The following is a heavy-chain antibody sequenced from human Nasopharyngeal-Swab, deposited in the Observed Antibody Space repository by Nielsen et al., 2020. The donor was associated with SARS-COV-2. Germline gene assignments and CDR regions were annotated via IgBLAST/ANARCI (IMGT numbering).Heavy chain of an antibody. V-gene: IGHV3-49*04. D-gene: IGHD3-3*01. CDR2: IRSKAYGGTT. CDR1: GFTFGVYA. Sequence: GGSLRLSCTASGFTFGVYAMSWVRQAPGKGLEWVGFIRSKAYGGTTEYAASVKGRFTISRDDSKSIAYLQMNSLKTEDTAVYYCTRDDFWSGYHDYWGQGTLVTVSS. J-gene: IGHJ4*02. CDR3: TRDDFWSGYHDY.